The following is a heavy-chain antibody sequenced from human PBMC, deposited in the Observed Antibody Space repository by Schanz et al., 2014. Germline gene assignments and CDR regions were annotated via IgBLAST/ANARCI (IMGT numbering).Heavy chain of an antibody. CDR2: INGDGSRT. Sequence: EVQLVESGGDLVQPGGSLRLSCAASGFTFSTHAMHWVRQAPGKGLVWVSRINGDGSRTAYADSVKGRFTISRDNSKNTLYLQMNSLRPEDTAVYYCAKYRGYYRVSGSYRELEYWGQGTLVTVSS. V-gene: IGHV3-23*04. CDR1: GFTFSTHA. D-gene: IGHD3-10*01. CDR3: AKYRGYYRVSGSYRELEY. J-gene: IGHJ4*02.